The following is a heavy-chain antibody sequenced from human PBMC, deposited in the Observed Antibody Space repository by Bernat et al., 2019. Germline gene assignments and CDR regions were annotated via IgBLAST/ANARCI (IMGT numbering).Heavy chain of an antibody. Sequence: RGGAGGGVGGPGGSRGRAGAAAGFPVGSNYMSWVRQAPGQGLEWVSVISSGGSTYYADSVKGRFTISRDNSKNTLYLQMNSLRAEDTAVYYCAREVHLRLGYFYFDYWGQGTLVTVSS. V-gene: IGHV3-66*01. D-gene: IGHD5-12*01. CDR1: GFPVGSNY. J-gene: IGHJ4*02. CDR2: ISSGGST. CDR3: AREVHLRLGYFYFDY.